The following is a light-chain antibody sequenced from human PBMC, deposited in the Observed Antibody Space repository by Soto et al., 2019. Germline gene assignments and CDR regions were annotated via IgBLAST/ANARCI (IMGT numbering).Light chain of an antibody. Sequence: EVVLTQSPATLSLSPGESATLSCRASQSVSSYLAWYQQKLGQAPRLLIYDASNRATGIPARFSGSGSGTDFTLTISSLEPEDFAVYFGQQRSNWPLTFGGGTKVEIK. CDR1: QSVSSY. J-gene: IGKJ4*01. CDR3: QQRSNWPLT. V-gene: IGKV3-11*01. CDR2: DAS.